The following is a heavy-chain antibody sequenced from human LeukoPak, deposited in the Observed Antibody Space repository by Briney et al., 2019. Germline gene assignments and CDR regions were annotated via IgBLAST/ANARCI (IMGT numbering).Heavy chain of an antibody. Sequence: SETLSLTCTVSGGSISSYYWSWIRQPAGKGLEWIGRIYTSGSTNYNPSLKSRVTISVDTSKNQFSLKLSSVTAADTALYYCAGVEWELRHWFDPWGQGTLVTVSS. CDR3: AGVEWELRHWFDP. CDR2: IYTSGST. D-gene: IGHD1-26*01. J-gene: IGHJ5*02. CDR1: GGSISSYY. V-gene: IGHV4-4*07.